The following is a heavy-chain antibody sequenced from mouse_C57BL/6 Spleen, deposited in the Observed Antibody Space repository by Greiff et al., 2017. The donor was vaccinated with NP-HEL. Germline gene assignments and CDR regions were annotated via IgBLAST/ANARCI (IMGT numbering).Heavy chain of an antibody. CDR3: ASFYGNYYFDY. Sequence: VQLKESGPVLVKPGASVKMSCKASGYTFTDYYMNWVKQSHGKSLEWIGVINPYNGGTSYNQKFKGKATLTVDKSSSTAYMELNSLTSEDSAVYYCASFYGNYYFDYWGQGTTLTVSS. J-gene: IGHJ2*01. CDR1: GYTFTDYY. V-gene: IGHV1-19*01. D-gene: IGHD2-1*01. CDR2: INPYNGGT.